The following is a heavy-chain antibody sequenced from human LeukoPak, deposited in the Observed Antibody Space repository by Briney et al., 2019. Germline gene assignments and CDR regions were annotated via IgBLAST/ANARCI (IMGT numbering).Heavy chain of an antibody. J-gene: IGHJ3*02. V-gene: IGHV4-61*01. CDR2: IYYSGST. CDR1: GGSVSSGSYY. CDR3: ARWLQLDDAFDI. Sequence: PSETLSLTCTVSGGSVSSGSYYWSWSRQPPGKGLEWLGHIYYSGSTNYNPSLKSRVTISVYTSKNQFSLKLSSVTAADTDIYYCARWLQLDDAFDIWGQGTMVIVSS. D-gene: IGHD5-24*01.